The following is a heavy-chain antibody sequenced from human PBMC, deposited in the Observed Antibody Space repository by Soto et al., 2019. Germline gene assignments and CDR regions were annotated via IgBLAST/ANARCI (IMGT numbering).Heavy chain of an antibody. Sequence: SSETLSLTCTVSGGSISSYYWSWIRQPPGKGLEWIGYIYYSGSTNYNPSLKSRVTISVDTSKNQFSLKLSSVTAADTAVYYCARVEMATIDFDYWGQGTLVTVSS. D-gene: IGHD5-12*01. J-gene: IGHJ4*02. CDR3: ARVEMATIDFDY. V-gene: IGHV4-59*01. CDR1: GGSISSYY. CDR2: IYYSGST.